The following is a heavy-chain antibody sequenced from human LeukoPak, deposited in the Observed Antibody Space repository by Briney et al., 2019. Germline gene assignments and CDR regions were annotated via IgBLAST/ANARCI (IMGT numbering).Heavy chain of an antibody. CDR2: ISYDGSNK. D-gene: IGHD2-2*01. V-gene: IGHV3-30*04. CDR3: ARAGGHCSSTSCYYYYGMDV. J-gene: IGHJ6*04. CDR1: GFTFSSYA. Sequence: GRSLRLSCAASGFTFSSYAMHWLRQAPGKGLEWVAVISYDGSNKYYADSVKGRFTISRDNSKNTLYLQMNSLRAEDTAVYYCARAGGHCSSTSCYYYYGMDVWGKGTTVTVSS.